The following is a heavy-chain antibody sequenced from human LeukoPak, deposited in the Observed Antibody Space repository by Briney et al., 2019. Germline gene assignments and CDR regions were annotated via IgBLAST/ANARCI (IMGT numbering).Heavy chain of an antibody. V-gene: IGHV1-69*02. CDR2: IIPILGIA. D-gene: IGHD1-26*01. CDR3: ARIIVGATSDFDY. Sequence: SVKVSCRASGGTFSSYTISWVRQAPGQGLEWMGRIIPILGIANYAQKFQGRVTITADKSTSTAYMELSSLRSEDTAVYYCARIIVGATSDFDYWGQGTLVTVSS. CDR1: GGTFSSYT. J-gene: IGHJ4*02.